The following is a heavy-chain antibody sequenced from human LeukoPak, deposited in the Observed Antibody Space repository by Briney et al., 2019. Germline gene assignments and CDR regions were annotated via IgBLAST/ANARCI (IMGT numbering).Heavy chain of an antibody. CDR1: GGSFSGYY. D-gene: IGHD3-22*01. V-gene: IGHV4-34*01. J-gene: IGHJ6*03. CDR2: INHSGST. Sequence: PSETLSLTCAVYGGSFSGYYWSWIRQPPGKGLEWIGEINHSGSTNYNPSLKSRVTISVDTSKNQFSLKLSSVTAADTAVYYCASLNDSRGQNYYYYYYMDVWGKGTTVTVSS. CDR3: ASLNDSRGQNYYYYYYMDV.